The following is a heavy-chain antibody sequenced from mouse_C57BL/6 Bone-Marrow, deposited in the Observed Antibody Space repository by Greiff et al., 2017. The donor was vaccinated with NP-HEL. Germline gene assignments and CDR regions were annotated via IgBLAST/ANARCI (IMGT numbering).Heavy chain of an antibody. CDR2: IYPGSGNT. CDR3: ARSKKPWAMDY. CDR1: GYTFTDYY. V-gene: IGHV1-84*01. J-gene: IGHJ4*01. Sequence: QVQLQQSGPELVKPGASVKISCKASGYTFTDYYINWVKQRPGQGLEWIGWIYPGSGNTKYNEKFKGKATLTVDTSSSTAYMQPSSLTSEDSGVYFFARSKKPWAMDYWGQGTSVTVSS.